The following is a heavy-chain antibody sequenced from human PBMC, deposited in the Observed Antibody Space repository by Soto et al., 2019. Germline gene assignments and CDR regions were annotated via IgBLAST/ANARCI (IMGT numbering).Heavy chain of an antibody. Sequence: EVQLVESGGGLVQPGGSLRLSCAASGFTFSSYWMSWLRQAPGRGLEWVAHISQDGSAQYYVDSVRGRFTVSKDNAKNSLYLQMNSLRVDDTALYYCAREGSGGTSFSYWGPGTLVIVSS. J-gene: IGHJ4*02. V-gene: IGHV3-7*04. CDR2: ISQDGSAQ. D-gene: IGHD2-2*01. CDR1: GFTFSSYW. CDR3: AREGSGGTSFSY.